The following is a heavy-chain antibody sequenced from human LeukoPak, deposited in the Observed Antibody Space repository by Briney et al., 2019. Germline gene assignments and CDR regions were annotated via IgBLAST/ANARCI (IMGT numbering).Heavy chain of an antibody. CDR3: ARVGRELTIDY. CDR2: INSDGSST. Sequence: PGGSLRLSCAASGFTFSSYWMHWVRQAPGKGLVWVSRINSDGSSTSYADSVKGRFTISRDNAKNTLYLQMNGLRAEDTAVYYCARVGRELTIDYWGQGTLVTVSS. CDR1: GFTFSSYW. V-gene: IGHV3-74*01. J-gene: IGHJ4*02. D-gene: IGHD1-26*01.